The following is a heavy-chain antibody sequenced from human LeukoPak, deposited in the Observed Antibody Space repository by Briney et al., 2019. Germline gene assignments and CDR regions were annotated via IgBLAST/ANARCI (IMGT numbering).Heavy chain of an antibody. CDR3: AKGTEALRYYYYSMDV. Sequence: PGGSLRLSCAASGFTFSSYAMSWVRQAPGKGLEWVSAISGSGGSTYYADSVKGRFTISRDNSKNTLYLQMNSLRAEDTAVYYCAKGTEALRYYYYSMDVWGQGTTVTVSS. CDR2: ISGSGGST. D-gene: IGHD4-17*01. CDR1: GFTFSSYA. V-gene: IGHV3-23*01. J-gene: IGHJ6*02.